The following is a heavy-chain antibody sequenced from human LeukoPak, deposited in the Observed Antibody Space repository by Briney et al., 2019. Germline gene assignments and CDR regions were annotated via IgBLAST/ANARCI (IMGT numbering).Heavy chain of an antibody. V-gene: IGHV3-48*03. CDR3: ARGSDWRWLQGTHFDY. D-gene: IGHD5-24*01. CDR1: RFTFSSYE. CDR2: ISSSGSTI. J-gene: IGHJ4*02. Sequence: GGSLRLSCAPSRFTFSSYEMSWVRQAPGKGLERVSYISSSGSTIYYADSVKGRFTISRDNAKNSLYLQMNSLRAEDTAVYYCARGSDWRWLQGTHFDYWGQGTLVTVSS.